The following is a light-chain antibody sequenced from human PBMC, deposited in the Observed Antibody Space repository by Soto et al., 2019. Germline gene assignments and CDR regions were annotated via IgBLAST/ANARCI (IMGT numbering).Light chain of an antibody. Sequence: QAVVTQPPSASVTPGQRVSISCSGSNSNIGSKYVYWYQQLPGTAPKLLMYRNNQRPSGVPDRFSGSKSGTSASLAISGLRSEDEADYYCAAWDNNLGGPAFGGGTKVTVL. V-gene: IGLV1-47*01. CDR3: AAWDNNLGGPA. J-gene: IGLJ2*01. CDR2: RNN. CDR1: NSNIGSKY.